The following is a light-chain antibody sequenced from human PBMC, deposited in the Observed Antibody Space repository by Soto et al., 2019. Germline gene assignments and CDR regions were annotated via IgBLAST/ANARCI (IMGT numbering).Light chain of an antibody. CDR1: QGISSY. V-gene: IGKV1-9*01. CDR2: AAS. CDR3: QQLESYPRT. J-gene: IGKJ1*01. Sequence: DIQLTQSPSFLSASVGDRVTITCRASQGISSYLAWYQQKPGNAPKLLIYAASTLQSGVPSRFSGSGSGTEFTLTISTLQPEDFATYYCQQLESYPRTFGQGTKVEI.